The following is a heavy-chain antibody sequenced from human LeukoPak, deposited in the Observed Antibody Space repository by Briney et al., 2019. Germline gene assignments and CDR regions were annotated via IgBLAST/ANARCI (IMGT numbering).Heavy chain of an antibody. J-gene: IGHJ4*02. CDR3: ARVSSYLLDY. Sequence: PGGSLRLSCAASGFTVSSNHMSWVRQAPGQGLEWVSVIYSGGSTYYADSVKGRFTISRDNSKNTLYLQMNSLRAEDTAVYFCARVSSYLLDYWGQGTLVTVSS. D-gene: IGHD2/OR15-2a*01. CDR1: GFTVSSNH. V-gene: IGHV3-66*01. CDR2: IYSGGST.